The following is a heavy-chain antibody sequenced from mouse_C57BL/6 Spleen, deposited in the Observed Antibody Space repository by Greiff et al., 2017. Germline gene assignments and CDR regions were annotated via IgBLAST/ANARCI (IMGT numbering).Heavy chain of an antibody. CDR2: INPSSGYT. Sequence: QVQLQQSGAELAKPGASVKLSCKASGYTFTSYWMHWVKQRPGQGLEWIGYINPSSGYTKYNQKFKDKATLTADKSSSTAYMQLSSLTDEDSAVYYCARGPYGSSYGGYFDVWGTGTTVTVSS. J-gene: IGHJ1*03. CDR3: ARGPYGSSYGGYFDV. CDR1: GYTFTSYW. D-gene: IGHD1-1*01. V-gene: IGHV1-7*01.